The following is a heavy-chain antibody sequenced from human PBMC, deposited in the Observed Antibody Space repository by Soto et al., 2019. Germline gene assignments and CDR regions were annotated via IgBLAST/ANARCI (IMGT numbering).Heavy chain of an antibody. Sequence: SETLSLTCSVTGGSINNYYWSWVRQSAGKGLEWIGRVFTTGTTDYNPSLEGRVTISVDTSKNQFSLSLRSVTAADTAIYYCARDFNSIFDDFADMRWNFDPWGQGTLVTVSS. CDR3: ARDFNSIFDDFADMRWNFDP. D-gene: IGHD3-3*02. V-gene: IGHV4-4*07. CDR1: GGSINNYY. J-gene: IGHJ5*02. CDR2: VFTTGTT.